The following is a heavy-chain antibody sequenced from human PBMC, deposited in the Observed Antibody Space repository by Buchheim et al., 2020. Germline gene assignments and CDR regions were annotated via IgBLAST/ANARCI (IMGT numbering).Heavy chain of an antibody. CDR1: EYSFPSYW. V-gene: IGHV5-51*01. D-gene: IGHD3-16*02. CDR2: IFPRDSDT. CDR3: ARHRSLQYLDY. J-gene: IGHJ4*02. Sequence: EAQLVQSGAEVKKPGESLKISCKGSEYSFPSYWIGWVRQMPGKGLEWMGIIFPRDSDTRYSPSFQGRVTISVDTSINTAYLQWSSLEASDTAIYYCARHRSLQYLDYWGQGTL.